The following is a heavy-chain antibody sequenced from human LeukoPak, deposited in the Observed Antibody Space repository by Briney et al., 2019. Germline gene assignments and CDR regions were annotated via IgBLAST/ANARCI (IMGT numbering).Heavy chain of an antibody. CDR1: GFTFSSYG. CDR3: ARDKSGGYSDY. Sequence: PGGSLRLSCAASGFTFSSYGMHWVRQAPGKGLEWVAVIWHDGSNKYYADSVKGRFIISRDNSKNTLYLQMNSLRAEDMAVYYCARDKSGGYSDYWGQGTLVTVSS. CDR2: IWHDGSNK. D-gene: IGHD3-22*01. V-gene: IGHV3-33*01. J-gene: IGHJ4*02.